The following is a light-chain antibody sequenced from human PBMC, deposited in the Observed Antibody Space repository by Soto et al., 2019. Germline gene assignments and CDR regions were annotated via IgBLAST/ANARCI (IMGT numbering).Light chain of an antibody. CDR1: NIGRKS. J-gene: IGLJ1*01. Sequence: YELAQPPSVSVAPGQTARISCGGNNIGRKSVHWYQQKPGRAPVVVVYDDSDRPSGIPERFSGANSGDMATLTISRVEAGDEADYYCHVWDSSSGHYIFGTGTKV. V-gene: IGLV3-21*02. CDR2: DDS. CDR3: HVWDSSSGHYI.